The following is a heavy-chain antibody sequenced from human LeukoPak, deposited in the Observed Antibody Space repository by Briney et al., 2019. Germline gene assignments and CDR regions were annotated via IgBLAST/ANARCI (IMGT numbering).Heavy chain of an antibody. CDR2: INWDGTNT. D-gene: IGHD3-22*01. CDR1: GFTFDDYG. Sequence: GGSLRLSCAASGFTFDDYGMSWVRQVPGKGLEWVSGINWDGTNTGYADSVKGRFTISRDNAKNSLSLQMNSPRAEDTALYYCARVGYYYESSSYSGAFDIWGQGAMVIVSS. J-gene: IGHJ3*02. V-gene: IGHV3-20*04. CDR3: ARVGYYYESSSYSGAFDI.